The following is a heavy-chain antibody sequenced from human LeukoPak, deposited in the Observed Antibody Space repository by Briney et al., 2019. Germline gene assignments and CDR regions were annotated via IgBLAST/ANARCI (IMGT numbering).Heavy chain of an antibody. Sequence: ASVKVSCKASGYTFTSYDINWVRQAPGQGLEWMGWMNPNSGNTDYAQKFQGRVTMTRDTSITTPYMEMSSLRSEDTAVYYCARGSRMSGVRGVTFDYWGQGSLVTVSS. V-gene: IGHV1-8*01. CDR2: MNPNSGNT. CDR3: ARGSRMSGVRGVTFDY. CDR1: GYTFTSYD. J-gene: IGHJ4*02. D-gene: IGHD3-10*01.